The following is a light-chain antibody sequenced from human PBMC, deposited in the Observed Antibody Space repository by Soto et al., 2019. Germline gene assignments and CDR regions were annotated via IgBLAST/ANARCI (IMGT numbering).Light chain of an antibody. Sequence: MTQSPATLSASVGDRVTITCRASQSITNRLAWYQQKPGKAPKVLIYDASNLEYGVPSRFSGSGFGTEFILTISSLQPDDFATYWCQHYGGMWTFGQGTKVEMK. CDR2: DAS. CDR1: QSITNR. J-gene: IGKJ1*01. V-gene: IGKV1-5*01. CDR3: QHYGGMWT.